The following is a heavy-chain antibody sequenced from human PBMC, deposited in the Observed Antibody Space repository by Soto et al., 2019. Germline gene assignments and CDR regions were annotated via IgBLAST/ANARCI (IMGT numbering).Heavy chain of an antibody. D-gene: IGHD6-19*01. CDR3: AHRLAFALAGQCIALAY. V-gene: IGHV2-5*01. CDR2: NYWNDDK. Sequence: QITLKESGPTLVKPTQTLTLTCTLSGFSLNTNGEGVGWIRPPPGKALEWLALNYWNDDKRYTPSLKSRLTIAKDTSKNPMVLSLTNMEPVDTATTYFAHRLAFALAGQCIALAYWGQGTLVTVSA. J-gene: IGHJ4*02. CDR1: GFSLNTNGEG.